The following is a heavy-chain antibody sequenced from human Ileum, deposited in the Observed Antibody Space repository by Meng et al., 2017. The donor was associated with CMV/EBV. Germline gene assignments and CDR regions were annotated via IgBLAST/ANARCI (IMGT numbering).Heavy chain of an antibody. J-gene: IGHJ4*02. CDR1: GVSTTSSTYY. D-gene: IGHD3-3*01. CDR2: VYYSGTT. CDR3: ARNVGFYSSQIAY. V-gene: IGHV4-39*07. Sequence: QLQLQWPVPGSGKPSVTLSLTFTAAGVSTTSSTYYWGWIRQAPGKGLEWIGSVYYSGTTYYNPSLKSRVNMSIDTSKNRFSLKLSSATAADTAVYYCARNVGFYSSQIAYWGQGALVTVSS.